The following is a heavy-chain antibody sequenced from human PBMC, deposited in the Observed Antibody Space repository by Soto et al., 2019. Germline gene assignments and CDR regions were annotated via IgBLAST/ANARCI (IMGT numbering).Heavy chain of an antibody. J-gene: IGHJ5*02. D-gene: IGHD6-13*01. CDR2: IGAYNGNT. Sequence: ASVKVSCKASGYTFTSYGISWVRQAPGQGLEWMGWIGAYNGNTNYAQKLQGRVTMTTDTSTSTAYMELRSLRSDDTAVYYWARGWSSSWPKPPFDPWGQGTLVTVSS. V-gene: IGHV1-18*01. CDR1: GYTFTSYG. CDR3: ARGWSSSWPKPPFDP.